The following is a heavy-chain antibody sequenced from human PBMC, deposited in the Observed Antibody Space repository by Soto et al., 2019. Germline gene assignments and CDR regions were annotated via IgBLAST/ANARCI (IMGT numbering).Heavy chain of an antibody. J-gene: IGHJ4*02. V-gene: IGHV4-34*01. D-gene: IGHD1-26*01. CDR1: SESFSRYS. CDR3: AKQHYSGFDY. CDR2: INYYGST. Sequence: PSETLSLTCAVYSESFSRYSWTWIRQPPGKGLEWIGEINYYGSTVYNPSLKSRVTISIDTSKMQFSLKLTSLTAADTAVYYCAKQHYSGFDYWGQGTLLTVSS.